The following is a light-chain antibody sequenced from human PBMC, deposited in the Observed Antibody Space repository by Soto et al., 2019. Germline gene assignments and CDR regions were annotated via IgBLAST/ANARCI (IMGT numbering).Light chain of an antibody. V-gene: IGKV1-5*03. CDR2: KAS. Sequence: DIRMTQSPSTLSASVGDRVTITCRASQSIYTWLAWYQQKPGKAHQLLIYKASSLQNGVPSRFSGGGSGTEFSLTISSLQPDDFATYYCQQYHSFSPYTFGQGTKLDIK. J-gene: IGKJ2*01. CDR3: QQYHSFSPYT. CDR1: QSIYTW.